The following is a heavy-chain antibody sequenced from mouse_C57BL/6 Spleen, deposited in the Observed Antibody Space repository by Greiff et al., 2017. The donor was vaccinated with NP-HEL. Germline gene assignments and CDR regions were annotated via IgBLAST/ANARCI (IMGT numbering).Heavy chain of an antibody. D-gene: IGHD1-1*01. CDR2: ISSGSSTI. V-gene: IGHV5-17*01. Sequence: EVQGVESGGGLVKPGGSLKLSCAASGFTFSDYGMHWVRQAPEKGLEWVAYISSGSSTIYYADTVKGRFTISRDNAKNTLFLQMTSLRSEDTAMYYCARPCTTVVARDWYFDVWGTGTTVTVSS. CDR1: GFTFSDYG. CDR3: ARPCTTVVARDWYFDV. J-gene: IGHJ1*03.